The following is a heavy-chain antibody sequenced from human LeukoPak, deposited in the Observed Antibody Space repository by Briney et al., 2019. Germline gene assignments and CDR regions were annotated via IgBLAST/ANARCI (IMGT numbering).Heavy chain of an antibody. CDR1: GGSISSYY. CDR3: ARDKDWNFD. CDR2: IYYSGST. J-gene: IGHJ4*02. Sequence: ASEILSLTCTVSGGSISSYYWSWIRQPPGKGLEWIGYIYYSGSTNYNPSLKSRVTISVDTSKNQFSLKLSSVTAADTAVYCCARDKDWNFDWGQGTLVTVSS. D-gene: IGHD1-7*01. V-gene: IGHV4-59*01.